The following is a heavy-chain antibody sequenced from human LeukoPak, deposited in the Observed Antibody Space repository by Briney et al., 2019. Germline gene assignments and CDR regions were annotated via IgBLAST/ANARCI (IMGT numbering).Heavy chain of an antibody. V-gene: IGHV3-30-3*01. CDR2: ISYDGSNK. D-gene: IGHD2-2*01. CDR3: ARGGYCSSTSCYGMGPYFDY. J-gene: IGHJ4*02. CDR1: GFTFSSYA. Sequence: PGRSLRLSCAASGFTFSSYAMHWVRQAPGKGLEWVAVISYDGSNKYYADSVKGRFTISRDNSKNTLYLQMNSLRAEDTAVYYCARGGYCSSTSCYGMGPYFDYWGQGTLVTVSS.